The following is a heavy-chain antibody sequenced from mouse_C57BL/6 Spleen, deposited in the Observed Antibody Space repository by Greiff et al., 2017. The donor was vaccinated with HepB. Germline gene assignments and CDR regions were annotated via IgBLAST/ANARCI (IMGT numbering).Heavy chain of an antibody. Sequence: QVQLQQPGAELVMPGASVKLSCKASGYTFTSYWMHWVKQRPGQGLEWIGEIDPSDSYTNYNQKFKGKSTLTVDKSSSTAYMQLSSLTSEDSAVYYCARSGTGQDLYYFDYWGQGTTLTVSS. V-gene: IGHV1-69*01. J-gene: IGHJ2*01. CDR2: IDPSDSYT. CDR3: ARSGTGQDLYYFDY. D-gene: IGHD3-3*01. CDR1: GYTFTSYW.